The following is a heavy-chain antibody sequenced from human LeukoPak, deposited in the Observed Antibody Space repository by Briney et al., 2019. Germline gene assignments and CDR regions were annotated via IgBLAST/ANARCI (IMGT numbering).Heavy chain of an antibody. CDR1: GGSFSGYY. D-gene: IGHD6-13*01. Sequence: SETLSLTCGVYGGSFSGYYWSWIRQPPGKGLEWIGEINNSGSTNYNPSLKSRVTMSVDTSKNQFSLKLSSVTAADTAVYYCVRDIAAAGGFDYWGQGTLVTVSS. CDR2: INNSGST. V-gene: IGHV4-34*01. CDR3: VRDIAAAGGFDY. J-gene: IGHJ4*02.